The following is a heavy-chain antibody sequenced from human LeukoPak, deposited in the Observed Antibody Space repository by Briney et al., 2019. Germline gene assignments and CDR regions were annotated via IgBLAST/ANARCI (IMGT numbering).Heavy chain of an antibody. CDR3: ASAGGLATVTSFLRY. V-gene: IGHV1-2*02. CDR2: INPNSGGT. J-gene: IGHJ4*02. Sequence: ASVKVSCKASGYTFTGYYMHWVRQAPGQGLEWMGWINPNSGGTNYAQKFQGRVTMTRDTSISTAYMELSRLRSDDTAVYYCASAGGLATVTSFLRYWGQGTLVTVSS. CDR1: GYTFTGYY. D-gene: IGHD4-11*01.